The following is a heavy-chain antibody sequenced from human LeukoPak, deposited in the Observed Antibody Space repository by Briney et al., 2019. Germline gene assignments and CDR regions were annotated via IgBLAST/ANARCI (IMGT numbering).Heavy chain of an antibody. CDR3: ARAPLPHGKSCFDH. CDR1: GDSINNGNYY. CDR2: IYYSGYT. J-gene: IGHJ4*02. Sequence: SQTLSLTCTVSGDSINNGNYYWTWIRQHPGRGLEWFGYIYYSGYTYYNPSLKSRVTISVDTSKNLFSLNLSSVTAADTAIYYCARAPLPHGKSCFDHWGQGTLVTVSS. V-gene: IGHV4-31*03.